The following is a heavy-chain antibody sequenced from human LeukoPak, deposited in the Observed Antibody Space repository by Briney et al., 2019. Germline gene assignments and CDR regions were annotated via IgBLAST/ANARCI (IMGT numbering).Heavy chain of an antibody. J-gene: IGHJ4*02. D-gene: IGHD6-6*01. CDR3: AKDFYGYSSSCNFDY. V-gene: IGHV3-30*18. CDR1: GFTFSSYW. Sequence: PGGSLRLSCAASGFTFSSYWMHWVRQAPGKGLEWVAVISYDGSNKYYADSVKGRFTISRDNSKNTLYLQMNSLRAEDTAVYYCAKDFYGYSSSCNFDYWGQGTLVTVSS. CDR2: ISYDGSNK.